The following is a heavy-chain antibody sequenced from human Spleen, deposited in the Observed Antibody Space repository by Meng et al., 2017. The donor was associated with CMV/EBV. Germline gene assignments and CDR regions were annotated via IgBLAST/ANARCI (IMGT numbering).Heavy chain of an antibody. CDR2: ISYDGADK. CDR3: ARDVGIERYYFDS. D-gene: IGHD5-24*01. CDR1: GFTLRSYH. V-gene: IGHV3-30-3*01. J-gene: IGHJ4*02. Sequence: GESLKISCAASGFTLRSYHIHWVRQAPGKGLEWVAVISYDGADKYYADSVKGRFTISRDNSKSTLYLQMNTLSAEDTAVYHCARDVGIERYYFDSWGQGTLVTVSS.